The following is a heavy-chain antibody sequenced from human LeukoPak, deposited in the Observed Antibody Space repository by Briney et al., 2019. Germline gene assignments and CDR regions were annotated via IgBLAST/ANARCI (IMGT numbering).Heavy chain of an antibody. V-gene: IGHV4-4*02. CDR2: IHHSGSA. CDR1: GASITSNW. D-gene: IGHD3/OR15-3a*01. Sequence: SSETLSLTCAVSGASITSNWWNWVRQPPGKGLEWIGEIHHSGSANYNPSLKSRVTISLDTSENQFSLRLSSVTAADTAVYYCARGGLVRDWFDPWGQGTLVTVSS. CDR3: ARGGLVRDWFDP. J-gene: IGHJ5*02.